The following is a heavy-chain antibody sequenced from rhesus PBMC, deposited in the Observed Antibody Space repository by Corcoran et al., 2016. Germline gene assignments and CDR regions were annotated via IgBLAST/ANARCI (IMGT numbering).Heavy chain of an antibody. CDR1: GGSISDSYY. CDR2: SYGNRASN. V-gene: IGHV4S9*01. Sequence: QVQLQESGPGLVKPSETLSLTCAVSGGSISDSYYWNWIRQPPGKGLAWNGNSYGNRASNDYNPCLKSRVTNAKDTSKNQFFLKLSSVTAADTAVYYCARDRDNFWSGYRFDYWGQGVLVTVSS. J-gene: IGHJ4*01. D-gene: IGHD3-3*01. CDR3: ARDRDNFWSGYRFDY.